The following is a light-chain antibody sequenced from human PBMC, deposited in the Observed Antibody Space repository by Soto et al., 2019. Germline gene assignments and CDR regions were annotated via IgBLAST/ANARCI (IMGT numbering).Light chain of an antibody. CDR1: QTIGSTY. CDR2: GTS. J-gene: IGKJ4*01. Sequence: EIVLTQSPGTLSLSPGETATLSCRASQTIGSTYLAWYQQKPGQAPRLLIFGTSRRATGIPDRFSGSGSGTHFTLSISRLEPEDFAVYYCQQYASSPLLTFGGGTKVEIK. CDR3: QQYASSPLLT. V-gene: IGKV3-20*01.